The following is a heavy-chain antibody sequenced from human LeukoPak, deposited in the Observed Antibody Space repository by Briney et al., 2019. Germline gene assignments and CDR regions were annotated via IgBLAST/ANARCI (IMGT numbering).Heavy chain of an antibody. CDR2: IYYSGST. Sequence: SSETLSLTCTVSGASISSYYWSWIRQPPGKGLEWIGYIYYSGSTNYNPSLKSRVTISVDTSKNQFSLKLSSVTAADTAVYYCASLRVGSSFGYQYYIDVWGKGTTVTVSS. V-gene: IGHV4-59*12. CDR3: ASLRVGSSFGYQYYIDV. D-gene: IGHD6-13*01. J-gene: IGHJ6*03. CDR1: GASISSYY.